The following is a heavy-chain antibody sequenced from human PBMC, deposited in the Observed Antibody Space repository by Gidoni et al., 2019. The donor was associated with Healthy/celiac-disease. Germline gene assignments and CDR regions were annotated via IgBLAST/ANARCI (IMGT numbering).Heavy chain of an antibody. CDR1: GYTFTGYY. D-gene: IGHD2-8*01. Sequence: QVQLVQSGAEVKKPGASVKVSCQASGYTFTGYYMHWVRQAPGQGLEWMGWHNPNSVGTNYAQKFQGGVTMTRDTSISTAYMELSRLRSDDTAVYYCARSKMGFSSRTTNGYYYGMDVWGQGTTVTVSS. V-gene: IGHV1-2*02. CDR2: HNPNSVGT. J-gene: IGHJ6*02. CDR3: ARSKMGFSSRTTNGYYYGMDV.